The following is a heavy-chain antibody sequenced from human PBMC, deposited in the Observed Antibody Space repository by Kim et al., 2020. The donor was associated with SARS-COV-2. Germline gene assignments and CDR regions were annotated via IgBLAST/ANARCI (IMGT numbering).Heavy chain of an antibody. CDR2: INAYNGNT. V-gene: IGHV1-18*01. Sequence: ASVKVSCKASGYTFTSYGIRWVRQAPGQRLEWMGWINAYNGNTNYSQKLQGRVTITTDTSTSTAYMELSSLRSDDTAVYYCARVGLCCFGYWGQGTLVHVSP. J-gene: IGHJ4*02. CDR1: GYTFTSYG. D-gene: IGHD2-21*01. CDR3: ARVGLCCFGY.